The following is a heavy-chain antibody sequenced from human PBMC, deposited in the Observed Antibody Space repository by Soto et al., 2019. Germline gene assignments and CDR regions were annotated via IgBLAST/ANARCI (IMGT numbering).Heavy chain of an antibody. CDR1: GDSITSINNY. CDR3: TTVMIPGDRHMEFDP. J-gene: IGHJ5*02. V-gene: IGHV4-39*01. CDR2: IYYDGST. Sequence: KTSETLSLTCTVSGDSITSINNYWGWIRQPPGMGLEWIANIYYDGSTFYNPSLKSRVAMSIDTSKNQFSLNLTSVTATDTVVYYDTTVMIPGDRHMEFDPWGQGIPVTVSS. D-gene: IGHD3-16*01.